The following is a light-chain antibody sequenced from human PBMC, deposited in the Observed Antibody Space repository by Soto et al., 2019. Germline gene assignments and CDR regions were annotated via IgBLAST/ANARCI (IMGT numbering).Light chain of an antibody. CDR3: QQYYNWPIT. V-gene: IGKV3-15*01. CDR1: QSVTNK. J-gene: IGKJ3*01. CDR2: GAS. Sequence: EIVMTQSPATLSVSPGERATLSCRVSQSVTNKLAWYQQKPGQAPRLLIYGASTRATGFPARFSGSGSGTEFTLTISSLQSEDFAVYYCQQYYNWPITFGPGTKVDIK.